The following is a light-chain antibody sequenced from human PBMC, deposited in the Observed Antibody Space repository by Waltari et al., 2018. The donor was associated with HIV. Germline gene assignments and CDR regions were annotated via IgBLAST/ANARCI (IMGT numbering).Light chain of an antibody. CDR3: METLQTPA. J-gene: IGKJ1*01. CDR2: LAS. CDR1: QSPLKKNGYHY. Sequence: DIALIQAPVSLSVSPGKWAAIPFGSRQSPLKKNGYHYLYWYLHKPWQSPQLLRYLASIRAPGVPDRFSGSGSGTDFTLTISRVETDDVGLYYCMETLQTPAFGQGTRLEI. V-gene: IGKV2-28*01.